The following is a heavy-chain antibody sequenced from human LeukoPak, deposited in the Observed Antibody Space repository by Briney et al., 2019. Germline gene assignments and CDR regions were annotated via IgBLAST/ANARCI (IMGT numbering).Heavy chain of an antibody. CDR3: ARNLFLDTSGYYKY. D-gene: IGHD3-22*01. CDR1: GYSISTGYY. J-gene: IGHJ4*02. Sequence: PSETLSLTCTVSGYSISTGYYWGWIRQPPGKGLEWIGNIYHSGSTYYNPSLKSRVTLSVDTSKNHFSLKLSSVTAADTAMYYCARNLFLDTSGYYKYWGQGTLVTVSS. CDR2: IYHSGST. V-gene: IGHV4-38-2*02.